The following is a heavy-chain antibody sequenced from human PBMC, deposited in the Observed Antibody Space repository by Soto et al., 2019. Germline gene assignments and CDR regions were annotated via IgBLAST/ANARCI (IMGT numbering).Heavy chain of an antibody. V-gene: IGHV5-51*01. Sequence: WLAWSPXPPGKGLEWMGIIYPGDSDTRYSPSFQGQVTISADKSISTAYLQWSSLKASDTAMYYCARHRGVGASAFDYWGQGTLVSVSS. CDR2: IYPGDSDT. CDR3: ARHRGVGASAFDY. CDR1: W. J-gene: IGHJ4*02. D-gene: IGHD1-26*01.